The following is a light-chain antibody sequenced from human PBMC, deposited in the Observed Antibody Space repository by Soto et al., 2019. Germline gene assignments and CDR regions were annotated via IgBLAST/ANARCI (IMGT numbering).Light chain of an antibody. J-gene: IGKJ2*01. V-gene: IGKV3-20*01. Sequence: DIVLTQSPSTLSLSPGERATLSCRASQSVRSSYSAWYQQKPGQAPRLLIYGASSRAHGISDRFSGSGPWIDFIHTNSSLEHEDFAVYYCQQYGSFSMYTFCQGTTLEIK. CDR1: QSVRSSY. CDR2: GAS. CDR3: QQYGSFSMYT.